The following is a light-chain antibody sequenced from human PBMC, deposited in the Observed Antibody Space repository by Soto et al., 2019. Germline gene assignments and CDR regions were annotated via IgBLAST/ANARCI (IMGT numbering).Light chain of an antibody. CDR1: QSVSSY. CDR3: QQRSNWPPMYT. V-gene: IGKV3-11*01. CDR2: DAS. J-gene: IGKJ2*01. Sequence: EIVLTRSPATLSLSPGERATLSCRASQSVSSYLAWYQQKPGQAPRLLIYDASNRATGITARFSGSGSGTDFTLAISSLEPEDFGVYCCQQRSNWPPMYTFGQGTKLEIK.